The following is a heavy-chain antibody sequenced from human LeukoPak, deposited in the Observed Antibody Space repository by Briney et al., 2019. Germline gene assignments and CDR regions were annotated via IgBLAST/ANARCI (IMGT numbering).Heavy chain of an antibody. J-gene: IGHJ6*03. V-gene: IGHV3-33*06. D-gene: IGHD1-20*01. CDR3: AKDRNWNPGGYYYYMEV. CDR1: GFTFSSYG. CDR2: IWYDGSNK. Sequence: GRSLRLSCAASGFTFSSYGMHWVRPAPGKGLEGVAAIWYDGSNKYYADSVKGRFTISRDNSKNTLYLQMHSLRAEDTAVYYCAKDRNWNPGGYYYYMEVWGKGTTVSVSS.